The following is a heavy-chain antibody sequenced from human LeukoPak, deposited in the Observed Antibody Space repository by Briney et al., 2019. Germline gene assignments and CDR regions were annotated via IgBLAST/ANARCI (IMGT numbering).Heavy chain of an antibody. Sequence: SETLSLTCTVSGYSISSGYYWGWIRQSPGKGLVWIGSLHYGGNTYYNPSLKSRVTISVDTSRNQFSLKLSSVTAADTAVYFCASPKIAMSEYFQHWGQGTLVTVSS. CDR1: GYSISSGYY. CDR3: ASPKIAMSEYFQH. V-gene: IGHV4-38-2*02. CDR2: LHYGGNT. J-gene: IGHJ1*01. D-gene: IGHD2-21*01.